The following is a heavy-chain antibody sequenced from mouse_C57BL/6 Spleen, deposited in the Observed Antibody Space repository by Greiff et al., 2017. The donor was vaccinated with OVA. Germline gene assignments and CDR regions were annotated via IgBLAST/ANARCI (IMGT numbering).Heavy chain of an antibody. CDR3: ARSDDSHYYFDD. V-gene: IGHV1-76*01. J-gene: IGHJ2*01. CDR1: GYTFTDYY. Sequence: VQLQQSGAELVRPGASVKLSCKASGYTFTDYYINWVKQRPGQGLEWIARIYPGSGNTYYNEKFKGKATLTAEKSSSTAYMQLSSLTSEDSAVEFCARSDDSHYYFDDWGQGTTLTVSS. D-gene: IGHD2-4*01. CDR2: IYPGSGNT.